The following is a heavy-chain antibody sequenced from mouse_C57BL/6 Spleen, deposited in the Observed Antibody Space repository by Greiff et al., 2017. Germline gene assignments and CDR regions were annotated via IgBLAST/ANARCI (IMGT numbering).Heavy chain of an antibody. CDR1: GYAFSSSW. V-gene: IGHV1-82*01. CDR2: IYPGDGDT. J-gene: IGHJ2*01. CDR3: ARSKYYGRSYD. Sequence: QVQLQQSGPELVKPGASVKISCKASGYAFSSSWMNWVKQRPGKGLEWIGRIYPGDGDTNYNGKFKGKATLTADKSSSTAYMQLSSLTSEDSAVYFCARSKYYGRSYDWGQGTTLTVSS. D-gene: IGHD1-1*01.